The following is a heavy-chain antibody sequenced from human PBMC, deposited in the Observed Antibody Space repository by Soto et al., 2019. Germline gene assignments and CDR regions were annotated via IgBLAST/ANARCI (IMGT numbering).Heavy chain of an antibody. D-gene: IGHD2-15*01. CDR2: FSGSGGST. CDR1: GFTFSSYT. CDR3: AKYSVVAATDIEYFQH. Sequence: VQLLESGGGLVQPGGSLRLACAASGFTFSSYTMSWFRRAPGQGLECVSAFSGSGGSTYSADSVKGRFTISRDNSKNTMYLQMSRLRAEDTAVYYCAKYSVVAATDIEYFQHCGQGTLVTVSS. V-gene: IGHV3-23*01. J-gene: IGHJ1*01.